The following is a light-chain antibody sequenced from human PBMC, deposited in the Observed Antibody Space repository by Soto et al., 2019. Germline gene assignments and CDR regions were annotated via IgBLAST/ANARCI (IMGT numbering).Light chain of an antibody. CDR3: CSYAGSSWV. CDR2: EGS. V-gene: IGLV2-23*01. CDR1: SSDVGSYNL. J-gene: IGLJ3*02. Sequence: QSALTQPASVSGSPGQSITISCTGTSSDVGSYNLVSWYQQHPGKAPKLMIYEGSKRPSGVSNRFSGSKSGNTASLTISGIQAEDEADYYCCSYAGSSWVFGGGTKRTVL.